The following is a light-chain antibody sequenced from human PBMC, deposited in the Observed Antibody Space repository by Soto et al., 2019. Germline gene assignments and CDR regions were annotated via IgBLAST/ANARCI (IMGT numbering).Light chain of an antibody. CDR1: QSVSNNY. CDR3: LQSGRLGR. V-gene: IGKV3-20*01. CDR2: GAS. Sequence: IMLTQSPGTLSLSPGERATLSCRASQSVSNNYLAWYQQKPGQAPRLLIYGASNRATGIPDRFSGSGSGTDFTLTFCRLEPDDFRVYYWLQSGRLGRFG. J-gene: IGKJ2*04.